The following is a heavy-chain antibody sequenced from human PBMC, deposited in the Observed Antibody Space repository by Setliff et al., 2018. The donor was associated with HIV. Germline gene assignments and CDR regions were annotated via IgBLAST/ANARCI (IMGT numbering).Heavy chain of an antibody. CDR2: VNPASGGS. J-gene: IGHJ4*02. Sequence: ASVKVSCKASGYPFTDYFIHWMRQAPGQGLEWLGWVNPASGGSNYAQNFQGKVTMTRDTSISTAYMQVTRLTSDDTAVYYCANSRHFSGDYSFDYWGQGTLVTVSS. CDR3: ANSRHFSGDYSFDY. V-gene: IGHV1-2*02. CDR1: GYPFTDYF. D-gene: IGHD1-26*01.